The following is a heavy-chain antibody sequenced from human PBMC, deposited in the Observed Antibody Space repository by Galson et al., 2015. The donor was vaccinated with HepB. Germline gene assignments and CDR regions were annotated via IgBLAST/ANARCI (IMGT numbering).Heavy chain of an antibody. Sequence: SLRLSCAASGYTFSSYSMSWVRQAPGKGLEWVSSISTSTNYIYYADSVKGRFTISRDNAKDSLFLQMNSLTVDDTAIYYCATGWGAIWGQGTMVTVSS. V-gene: IGHV3-21*04. J-gene: IGHJ3*02. CDR1: GYTFSSYS. CDR2: ISTSTNYI. D-gene: IGHD3-16*01. CDR3: ATGWGAI.